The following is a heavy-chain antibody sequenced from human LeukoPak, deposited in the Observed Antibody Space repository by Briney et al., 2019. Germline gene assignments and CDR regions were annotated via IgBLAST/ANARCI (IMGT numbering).Heavy chain of an antibody. Sequence: TGGSLRLSCAASGFTFSSYAMSWVRQAPGKGLEWVSAISGSGGSTYYADSVKGQFTISRDNSKNTLYLQMNSLRAEDTAVYYCAKDLMIVVVITYFDYWGQGTLVTVSS. CDR3: AKDLMIVVVITYFDY. D-gene: IGHD3-22*01. J-gene: IGHJ4*02. CDR1: GFTFSSYA. V-gene: IGHV3-23*01. CDR2: ISGSGGST.